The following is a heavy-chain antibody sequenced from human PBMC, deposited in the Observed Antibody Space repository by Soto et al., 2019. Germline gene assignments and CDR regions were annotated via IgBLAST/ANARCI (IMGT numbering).Heavy chain of an antibody. J-gene: IGHJ4*02. CDR1: GGSINNDNYY. CDR2: IYNIGST. CDR3: ARGPSVDKVDY. V-gene: IGHV4-30-4*01. D-gene: IGHD2-15*01. Sequence: QVQLQESGPGLVEPSQTLSLTCTVSGGSINNDNYYWSWIRQPPGKGLEWIGHIYNIGSTYSIPSLKSRVTISVDTSNNQFSLKLTSVTAADTAVYYCARGPSVDKVDYWGQGTLVTVSS.